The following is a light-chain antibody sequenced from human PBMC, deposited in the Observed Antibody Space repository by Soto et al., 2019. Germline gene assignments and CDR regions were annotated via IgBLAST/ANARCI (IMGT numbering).Light chain of an antibody. V-gene: IGLV2-14*01. Sequence: QSVLTQPASVSGSPGQSITISCTGTSSDVGGYNYVSWYQQHPGKAPKLMIYEVSHRPSGVSNRFSASKSGNTASLTISGLQAEDEADYYCSSYTSSSTQVFGTGTKVTVL. J-gene: IGLJ1*01. CDR1: SSDVGGYNY. CDR3: SSYTSSSTQV. CDR2: EVS.